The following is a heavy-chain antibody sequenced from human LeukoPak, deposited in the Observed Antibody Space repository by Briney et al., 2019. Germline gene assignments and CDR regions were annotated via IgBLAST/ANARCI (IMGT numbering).Heavy chain of an antibody. CDR2: ISAYNGNT. Sequence: GASVKVSCKASGYTFTSYGITWVRQVPGQRLEWMGWISAYNGNTKYEQKLQGRLTMTTDIYTNTAYVELRSLRSDDTAVYYCARDVSSWYLDYWGQGTLVTVSS. J-gene: IGHJ4*02. V-gene: IGHV1-18*01. CDR3: ARDVSSWYLDY. D-gene: IGHD6-13*01. CDR1: GYTFTSYG.